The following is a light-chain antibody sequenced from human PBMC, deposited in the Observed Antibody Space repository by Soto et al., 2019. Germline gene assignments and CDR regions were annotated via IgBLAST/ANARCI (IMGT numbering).Light chain of an antibody. CDR3: QQYDSYPRT. J-gene: IGKJ1*01. V-gene: IGKV1-5*03. CDR2: KAS. Sequence: DIQMTQSPSTLSASVGDRVTITCRASQSISTWLAWFQQKSGKAPKLLIYKASSLETGVPSRFSGSRSGTEFTLTISSLQPDDSATYYCQQYDSYPRTFGQGTRVEI. CDR1: QSISTW.